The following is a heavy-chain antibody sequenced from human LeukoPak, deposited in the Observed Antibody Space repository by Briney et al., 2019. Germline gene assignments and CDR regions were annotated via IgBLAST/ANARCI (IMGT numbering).Heavy chain of an antibody. CDR3: ARHYDPPIYYSNYFDY. V-gene: IGHV4-59*08. CDR1: GGSISGHY. Sequence: RTSETLSLTCSVSGGSISGHYWSWLRQPPGKGLEWIGYVYSTGSTHYNPSLKSRVTMSLDTSKNQFSLQLLSVTAADTAMYYCARHYDPPIYYSNYFDYWGQGTLITVSS. D-gene: IGHD3-22*01. CDR2: VYSTGST. J-gene: IGHJ4*02.